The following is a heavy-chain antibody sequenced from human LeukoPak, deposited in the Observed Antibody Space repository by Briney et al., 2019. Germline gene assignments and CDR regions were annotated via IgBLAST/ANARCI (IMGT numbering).Heavy chain of an antibody. CDR3: ARSSEGRYYYDSSGFSYYDYYMDV. Sequence: PSETLSLTCAVYGGSFSGYYWSWIRQPPGKGLEWIGEINHSGSTNYNPSLKSRVTISVDTSKNQFSLKLSSVTAADTAVYYCARSSEGRYYYDSSGFSYYDYYMDVWGKGTTVTISS. CDR2: INHSGST. CDR1: GGSFSGYY. J-gene: IGHJ6*03. V-gene: IGHV4-34*01. D-gene: IGHD3-22*01.